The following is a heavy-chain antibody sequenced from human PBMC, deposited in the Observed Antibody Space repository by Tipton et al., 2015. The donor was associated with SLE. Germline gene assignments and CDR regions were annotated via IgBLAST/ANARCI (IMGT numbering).Heavy chain of an antibody. D-gene: IGHD6-19*01. V-gene: IGHV4-34*01. Sequence: TLSLTCAVYGGSFSGYYWSWIRQPPGKGLEWIGEIYHSGTTNNNLSLKSRVTISVDKSKNQFSLKLKSVTAADTAVYFCARTDGAGADWYFDLWGRGTPVTVSS. CDR2: IYHSGTT. J-gene: IGHJ2*01. CDR1: GGSFSGYY. CDR3: ARTDGAGADWYFDL.